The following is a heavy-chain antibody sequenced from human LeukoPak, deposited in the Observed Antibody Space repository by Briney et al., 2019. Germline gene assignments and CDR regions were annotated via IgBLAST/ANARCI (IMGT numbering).Heavy chain of an antibody. CDR1: GGSISSSSYY. J-gene: IGHJ4*02. V-gene: IGHV4-39*01. Sequence: SETLSLTCTVSGGSISSSSYYWGWIRQPPGKGLEWIGSIYYSGSTYYNPSLKSRVTISVDTSKNQFSLKLSSVTAADTAVYYCARQRWLGRYFDYWGQGTLVTVSS. CDR2: IYYSGST. D-gene: IGHD6-19*01. CDR3: ARQRWLGRYFDY.